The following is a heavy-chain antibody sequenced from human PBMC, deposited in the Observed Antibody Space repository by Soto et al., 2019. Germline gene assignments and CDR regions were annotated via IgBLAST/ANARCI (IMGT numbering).Heavy chain of an antibody. CDR2: ISYDGSNK. CDR3: AKDTYYHDSSGYYVFDY. J-gene: IGHJ4*02. D-gene: IGHD3-22*01. CDR1: GFTFTDYG. Sequence: QVQLVESGGGMVQPGRSLRLSCADSGFTFTDYGMHWVRQAPGKGLEWVAVISYDGSNKNYADSVKGRFTISRDNSKNTLYLQMNSLRAEDTAVYYCAKDTYYHDSSGYYVFDYWGQGTLVTVSS. V-gene: IGHV3-30*18.